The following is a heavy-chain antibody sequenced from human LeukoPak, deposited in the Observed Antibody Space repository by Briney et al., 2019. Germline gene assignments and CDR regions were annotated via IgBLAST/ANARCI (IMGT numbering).Heavy chain of an antibody. CDR1: VASISTSAYY. J-gene: IGHJ4*02. V-gene: IGHV4-39*01. D-gene: IGHD6-19*01. CDR2: VYYSGTT. Sequence: PSETLSLTCALSVASISTSAYYWGWIRPPPGKGLQWIGSVYYSGTTYYNPSLQSRVTISVDTSKNLFSLELSSVAAADAAVYYCARLGYNGGWYQYYFEYWGLGTLVTVSS. CDR3: ARLGYNGGWYQYYFEY.